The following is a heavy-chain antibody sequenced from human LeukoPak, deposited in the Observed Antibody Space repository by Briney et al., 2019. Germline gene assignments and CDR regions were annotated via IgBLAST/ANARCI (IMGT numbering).Heavy chain of an antibody. CDR3: AKAPYVSLYYYDLLRTLY. CDR2: IRSKVNYYAT. Sequence: GGSLRLSCAASGFTFSGAAVHWVRQASGKGPEWVGGIRSKVNYYATEYTASVRGRFTISRDDSKNTAYLQMNSLKIEDTAVYYCAKAPYVSLYYYDLLRTLYWGQGTLVTVSS. V-gene: IGHV3-73*01. CDR1: GFTFSGAA. D-gene: IGHD3-22*01. J-gene: IGHJ4*02.